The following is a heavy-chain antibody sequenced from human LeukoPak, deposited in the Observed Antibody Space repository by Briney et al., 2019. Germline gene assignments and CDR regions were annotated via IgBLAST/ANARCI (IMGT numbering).Heavy chain of an antibody. CDR2: IGTAGDT. V-gene: IGHV3-13*04. CDR3: AKGITMIVVAYAFDI. J-gene: IGHJ3*02. Sequence: GGSLRLSCAASGFSFSSYDMHWVRQATGKGLEWVSAIGTAGDTYYPGSVKGRLTISRENAKNSLYLQMNSLRAGDTAVYYCAKGITMIVVAYAFDIWGQGTMVTVSS. D-gene: IGHD3-22*01. CDR1: GFSFSSYD.